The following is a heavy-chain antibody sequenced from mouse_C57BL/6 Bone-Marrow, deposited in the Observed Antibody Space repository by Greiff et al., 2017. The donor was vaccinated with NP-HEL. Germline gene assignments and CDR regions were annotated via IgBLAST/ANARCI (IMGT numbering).Heavy chain of an antibody. D-gene: IGHD1-1*01. CDR3: AVYYDGSSPYWYFDV. CDR1: GYTFTSYW. CDR2: IYPGSGST. V-gene: IGHV1-55*01. Sequence: QVQLQQPGAELVKPGASVKMSCKASGYTFTSYWITWVKQRPGQGLEWIGDIYPGSGSTNYNEKFKSKATLTVDTSSSTAYMQLSSLTSEDSAVYYCAVYYDGSSPYWYFDVWGTGTTVTVSS. J-gene: IGHJ1*03.